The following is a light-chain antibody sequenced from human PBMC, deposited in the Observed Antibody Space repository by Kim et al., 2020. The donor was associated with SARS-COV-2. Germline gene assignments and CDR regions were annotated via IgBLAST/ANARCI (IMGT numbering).Light chain of an antibody. CDR2: DAL. Sequence: LATGERATLSWRASQSVSSYLAGYQQKPGQAPRLLIYDALNRVTGIPARFSGSGSGTDFTLTISSLEPEDFAGDYCKKRSNWPLTFGGGTKVDIK. J-gene: IGKJ4*01. CDR3: KKRSNWPLT. V-gene: IGKV3-11*01. CDR1: QSVSSY.